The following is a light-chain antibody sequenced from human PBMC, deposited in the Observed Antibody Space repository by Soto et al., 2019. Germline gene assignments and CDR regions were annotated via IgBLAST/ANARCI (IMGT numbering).Light chain of an antibody. CDR1: QGISNY. J-gene: IGKJ2*01. Sequence: DIQLTQSPSPLSASVGDRVTITCRASQGISNYLAWYQQKPGKVPKLLIYAASTLQSGVPSRFSGSGSGTEFTLTISSLQPEDVATYYCQKYNSARYTFGQGTKLQIK. V-gene: IGKV1-27*01. CDR3: QKYNSARYT. CDR2: AAS.